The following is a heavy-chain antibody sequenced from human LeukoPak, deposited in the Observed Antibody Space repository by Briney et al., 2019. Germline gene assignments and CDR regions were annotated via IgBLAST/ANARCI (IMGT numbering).Heavy chain of an antibody. J-gene: IGHJ4*02. CDR3: AKDQSPARPGDY. Sequence: GVSLRLSCAASGFTFSSYAMSWVRQAPGKGLEWVSAISGSGGSTYYEDSVKGRFTISRDNSKNTLYLQMNSLRAEDTAVYYCAKDQSPARPGDYWGQGTLVTVSS. D-gene: IGHD6-6*01. CDR2: ISGSGGST. V-gene: IGHV3-23*01. CDR1: GFTFSSYA.